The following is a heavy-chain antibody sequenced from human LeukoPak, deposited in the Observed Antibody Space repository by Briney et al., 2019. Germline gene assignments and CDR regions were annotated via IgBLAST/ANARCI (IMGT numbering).Heavy chain of an antibody. CDR3: ARGEKWGRAFDI. D-gene: IGHD1-26*01. J-gene: IGHJ3*02. CDR1: GGSISSSNW. V-gene: IGHV4-31*11. CDR2: IYYSGST. Sequence: SETLSLTCVVSGGSISSSNWWSWVRQHPGKGLEWIGYIYYSGSTYYNPSLKSRVTISVDTSKNQFSLKLSSVTAADTAVYYCARGEKWGRAFDIWGQGTMVTVSS.